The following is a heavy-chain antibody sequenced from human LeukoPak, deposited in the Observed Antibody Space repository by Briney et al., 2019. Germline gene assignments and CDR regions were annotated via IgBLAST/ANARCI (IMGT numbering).Heavy chain of an antibody. CDR2: VYYMGST. J-gene: IGHJ6*03. CDR1: GGSVSSYY. D-gene: IGHD6-19*01. V-gene: IGHV4-59*02. CDR3: ARNRAVGWDYYLDV. Sequence: SETLSLTCTVSGGSVSSYYWSWLRQPPGKGLEWIGYVYYMGSTNYNPSLKSRVTLSVQTSKNQFSLRLTSVTAADTAVYYCARNRAVGWDYYLDVWGKGTTVTV.